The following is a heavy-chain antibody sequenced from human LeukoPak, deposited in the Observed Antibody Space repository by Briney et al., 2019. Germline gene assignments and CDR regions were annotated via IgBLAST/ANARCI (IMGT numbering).Heavy chain of an antibody. J-gene: IGHJ5*02. CDR3: VRREGRGGWFDP. CDR1: GFTFEDHG. V-gene: IGHV3-20*04. Sequence: PGGSLRLSCATSGFTFEDHGMSWVRQAPGKGLEWVSRINWNGGRTGYSDSVKGRFTISRDDAKKSVDLQMNSLRVEDTAFYYCVRREGRGGWFDPWGQGILVTVSS. D-gene: IGHD1-26*01. CDR2: INWNGGRT.